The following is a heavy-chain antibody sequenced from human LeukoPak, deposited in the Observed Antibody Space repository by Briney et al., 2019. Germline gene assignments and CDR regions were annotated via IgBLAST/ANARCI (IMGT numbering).Heavy chain of an antibody. CDR2: IYTSGST. CDR1: GGSISSGSYY. J-gene: IGHJ3*02. Sequence: SETLSLTCTVSGGSISSGSYYWSWIRQPAGKGLEWIGRIYTSGSTNYNPSLKSRITISVDTSKNQFSLKLSSVTAADTAVYYCACLTTADAFDIWGQGTMVTVSS. D-gene: IGHD3-22*01. V-gene: IGHV4-61*02. CDR3: ACLTTADAFDI.